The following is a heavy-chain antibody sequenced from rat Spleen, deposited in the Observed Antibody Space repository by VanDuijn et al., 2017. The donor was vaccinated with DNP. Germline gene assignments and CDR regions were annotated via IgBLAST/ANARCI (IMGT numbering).Heavy chain of an antibody. CDR3: ARWTRYFDY. J-gene: IGHJ2*01. D-gene: IGHD1-7*01. CDR1: GYSITSNY. V-gene: IGHV3-1*01. CDR2: ISYSGNT. Sequence: EVQLQESGSGLVKPSQSLSLTCSVTGYSITSNYWGWIRKFPGNKMEYIGHISYSGNTNYNPSLKSRISITRDTSKNHFCLHLNSVTTEDTATYYCARWTRYFDYWGQGVMVTVSS.